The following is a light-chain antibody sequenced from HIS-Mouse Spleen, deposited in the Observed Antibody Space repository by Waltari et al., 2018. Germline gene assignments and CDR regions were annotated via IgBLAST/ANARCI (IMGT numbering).Light chain of an antibody. CDR1: ALPKQY. CDR2: KDS. J-gene: IGLJ2*01. V-gene: IGLV3-25*03. Sequence: SYELTQPPSVSVSPGQTARITCPGDALPKQYAYWYQQKPGQAPVLVIYKDSERPSGIPERFSGSSSGTTVTLTINGVQAEDEADYYCQSADSSGTYVVFGGGTKLTVL. CDR3: QSADSSGTYVV.